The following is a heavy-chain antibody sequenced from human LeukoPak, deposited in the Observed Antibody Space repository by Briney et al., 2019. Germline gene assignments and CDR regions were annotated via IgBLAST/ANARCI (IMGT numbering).Heavy chain of an antibody. CDR2: INPNSGGT. CDR3: ARARLGGSRNWFDP. CDR1: GYTFTGYY. Sequence: ASVKVSCKASGYTFTGYYMHWVRQAPGQGLEWMGWINPNSGGTNYAQKFQGRVTITRDTSISTAYMELSRLRSDDTGMYYCARARLGGSRNWFDPWGQGTLVTVSS. V-gene: IGHV1-2*02. D-gene: IGHD1-26*01. J-gene: IGHJ5*02.